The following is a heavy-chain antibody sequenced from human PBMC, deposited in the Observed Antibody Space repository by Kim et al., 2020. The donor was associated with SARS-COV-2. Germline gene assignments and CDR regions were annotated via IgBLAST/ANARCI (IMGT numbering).Heavy chain of an antibody. V-gene: IGHV4-39*01. CDR1: GGSISSSSYY. CDR2: IYYSGST. CDR3: ARAPGFGELLSSLTGGWYFDL. J-gene: IGHJ2*01. D-gene: IGHD3-10*01. Sequence: SETLSLTCTVSGGSISSSSYYWGWIRQPPGKGLEWIGNIYYSGSTYYNPSLKSRVTISVDTSKNQFSLKLTSVTAADTAVYYCARAPGFGELLSSLTGGWYFDLWGRGTLVTVSS.